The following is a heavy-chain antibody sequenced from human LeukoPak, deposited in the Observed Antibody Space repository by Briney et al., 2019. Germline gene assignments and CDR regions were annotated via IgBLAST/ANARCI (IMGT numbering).Heavy chain of an antibody. J-gene: IGHJ6*03. CDR1: GGSISSYY. CDR3: AREGYSQGYYMDV. V-gene: IGHV4-59*12. D-gene: IGHD5-24*01. CDR2: IYYSGST. Sequence: SQTLSLTCTVSGGSISSYYWSWIRQPPGKGLEWIGYIYYSGSTNYNPSLKSRVTISVDTSKNQFSLKLSSVTAADTAVYYCAREGYSQGYYMDVWGQGTTVTVSS.